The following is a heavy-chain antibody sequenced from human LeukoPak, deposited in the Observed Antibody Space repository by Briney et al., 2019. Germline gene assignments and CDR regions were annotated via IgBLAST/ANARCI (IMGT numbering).Heavy chain of an antibody. V-gene: IGHV1-2*02. CDR3: ARTRGSHISMAYLDY. D-gene: IGHD2/OR15-2a*01. Sequence: ASVKVSCKASGYTFSANFMHWVRQAPGQGLEWMGWINPNNGDTNYAQKFQARVTLTRDTSISAAYMELSGLRSDDTAVYYCARTRGSHISMAYLDYWGQGTLVTVSS. CDR2: INPNNGDT. J-gene: IGHJ4*02. CDR1: GYTFSANF.